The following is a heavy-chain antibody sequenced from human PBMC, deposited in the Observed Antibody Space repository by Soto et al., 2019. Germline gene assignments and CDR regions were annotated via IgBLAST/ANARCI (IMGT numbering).Heavy chain of an antibody. D-gene: IGHD6-13*01. CDR2: INHDGSKT. Sequence: GSLRLSCAASQFSFSSYWMHWVRQVPGKGPAWVSRINHDGSKTEYADSVKGRFTISRDNTNNTLYLQMNSLRVEDTAMYYCVREPWGFSGTWYDYWGQGTLVTVSS. CDR3: VREPWGFSGTWYDY. J-gene: IGHJ4*02. V-gene: IGHV3-74*01. CDR1: QFSFSSYW.